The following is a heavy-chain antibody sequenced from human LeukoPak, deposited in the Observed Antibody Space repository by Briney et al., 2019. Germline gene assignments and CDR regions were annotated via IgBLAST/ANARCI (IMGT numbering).Heavy chain of an antibody. CDR1: ASTFTVYY. Sequence: GASVTLSFKSSASTFTVYYMHWVRHPPAPGLERMRGINPKSGGAKDAQKFQGRGAMTRDTSISTAYMELSRLRSDDTAVYYCARGQQLVQRGYYYYYMDVWGKGTTVTVSS. CDR3: ARGQQLVQRGYYYYYMDV. D-gene: IGHD6-6*01. CDR2: INPKSGGA. V-gene: IGHV1-2*02. J-gene: IGHJ6*03.